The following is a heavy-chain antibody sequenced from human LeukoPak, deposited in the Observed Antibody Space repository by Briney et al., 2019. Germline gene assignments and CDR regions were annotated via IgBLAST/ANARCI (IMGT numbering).Heavy chain of an antibody. CDR3: ANPYTNGWFYFDY. Sequence: LRLSCAASGFTFSRYAMHWVRQAPGKGLEWVAVISYDGNNKYYADSVKGRCTISRDNSKNTLYLQMNSLRTEDTALYYCANPYTNGWFYFDYWGQGTLVTVSS. J-gene: IGHJ4*02. CDR1: GFTFSRYA. CDR2: ISYDGNNK. D-gene: IGHD6-19*01. V-gene: IGHV3-30-3*01.